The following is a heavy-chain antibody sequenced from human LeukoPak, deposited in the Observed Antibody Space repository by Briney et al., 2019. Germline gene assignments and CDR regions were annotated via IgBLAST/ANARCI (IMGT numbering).Heavy chain of an antibody. CDR3: ARGADY. Sequence: GGSLRLSCAASGFTFSSYAMSWVRQAPGKGLEWVSYISSSSSYTNHADSVKGRFTISRDNAKNSLYLQMNSLRAEDTAVYYCARGADYWGQGTLVTVSS. V-gene: IGHV3-21*05. J-gene: IGHJ4*02. CDR1: GFTFSSYA. CDR2: ISSSSSYT.